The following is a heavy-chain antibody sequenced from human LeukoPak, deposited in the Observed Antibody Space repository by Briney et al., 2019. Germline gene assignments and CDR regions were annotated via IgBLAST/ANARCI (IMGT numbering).Heavy chain of an antibody. J-gene: IGHJ4*02. V-gene: IGHV4-31*03. CDR1: GGSISSGGYY. D-gene: IGHD3-3*01. CDR2: IYYSGST. Sequence: SETLSLTCTVSGGSISSGGYYWSWIRQHPGKGLEWIGYIYYSGSTYYNPSLKSRVTISVDTSKNQFSLKLSSVTAADTVVYYCARGRRSGYYDFWSGYSDYWGQGTLVTVSS. CDR3: ARGRRSGYYDFWSGYSDY.